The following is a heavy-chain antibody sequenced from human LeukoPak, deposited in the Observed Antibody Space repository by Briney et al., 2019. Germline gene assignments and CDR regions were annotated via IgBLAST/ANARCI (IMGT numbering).Heavy chain of an antibody. V-gene: IGHV3-23*01. J-gene: IGHJ4*02. Sequence: GGSLRLSCAASGFTFSSYAMSWVRQAPGKGLEWVSAISGSGGSTYYADSVKGRFTISRDNSKNTLYLQMNSLRTEDSAVYYCATDSGASAFDYWGQGTLVSVSS. D-gene: IGHD6-25*01. CDR2: ISGSGGST. CDR3: ATDSGASAFDY. CDR1: GFTFSSYA.